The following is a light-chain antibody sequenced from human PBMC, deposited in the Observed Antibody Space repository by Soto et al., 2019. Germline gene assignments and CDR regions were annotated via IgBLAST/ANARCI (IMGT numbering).Light chain of an antibody. V-gene: IGLV2-14*01. CDR3: TSCITANTRCV. Sequence: QSALTQPASVSGSPGQSITISCTGTSSDIGRYNYVSWFQQHPGKVPKLVIFEVNYRPSGVSDRFSGSNSGNTASLTITGLQAEDEADYYCTSCITANTRCVFGSGTKVTVL. J-gene: IGLJ1*01. CDR2: EVN. CDR1: SSDIGRYNY.